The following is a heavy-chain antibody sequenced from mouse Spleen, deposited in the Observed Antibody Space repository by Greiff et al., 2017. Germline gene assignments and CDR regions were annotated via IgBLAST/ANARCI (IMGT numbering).Heavy chain of an antibody. CDR2: ISYDGSN. Sequence: ESGPGLVKPSQSLSLTCSVTGYSITSGYYWNWIRQFPGNKLEWMGYISYDGSNNYNPSLKNRISITRDTSKNQFFLKLNSVTTEDTATYYCARGATMVTTGYYFDYWGQGTTLTVSS. V-gene: IGHV3-6*01. CDR3: ARGATMVTTGYYFDY. D-gene: IGHD2-2*01. CDR1: GYSITSGYY. J-gene: IGHJ2*01.